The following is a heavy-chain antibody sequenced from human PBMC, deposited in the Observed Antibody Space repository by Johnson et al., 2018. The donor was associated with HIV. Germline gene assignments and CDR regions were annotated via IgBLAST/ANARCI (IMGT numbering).Heavy chain of an antibody. Sequence: VQLVESGGGVVQPGRSLRLSCAASGFTFSSYWMTWVRQAPGKGLEWVANIKQDGSEKYYVDSVKGRFAISRDNSKHTLYLQMNSLRAEDTAVYYCAKSGERSSWFGLGAFDIWGQGTMVTVSS. CDR3: AKSGERSSWFGLGAFDI. V-gene: IGHV3-7*03. D-gene: IGHD6-13*01. CDR1: GFTFSSYW. CDR2: IKQDGSEK. J-gene: IGHJ3*02.